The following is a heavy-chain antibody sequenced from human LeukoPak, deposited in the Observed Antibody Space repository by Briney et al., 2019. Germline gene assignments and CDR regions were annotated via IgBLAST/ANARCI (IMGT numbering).Heavy chain of an antibody. V-gene: IGHV3-15*01. CDR3: TTEYSGYDLIDY. CDR1: GFTFSNAW. Sequence: GGSLRLSCAASGFTFSNAWISWVRQAPGKGLEWVGRIKSKTDGGTTDYAAPVRGRFTISRDDSKNTLYLQMNSLKTEDTAVYYCTTEYSGYDLIDYWGQGTLVTVSS. J-gene: IGHJ4*02. D-gene: IGHD5-12*01. CDR2: IKSKTDGGTT.